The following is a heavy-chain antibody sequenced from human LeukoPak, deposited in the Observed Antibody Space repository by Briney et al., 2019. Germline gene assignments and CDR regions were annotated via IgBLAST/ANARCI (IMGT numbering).Heavy chain of an antibody. CDR2: IYYSGST. CDR3: ASSYSSSWFQH. CDR1: GGSISSSSYY. D-gene: IGHD6-13*01. Sequence: SETLSLTCTVSGGSISSSSYYWGWIRQPPGKGLEWIGSIYYSGSTYYNPSLKSRVTISVDTSKNQFSLKLSSVTAADTAVYYCASSYSSSWFQHWGQGTLVTVSS. V-gene: IGHV4-39*07. J-gene: IGHJ1*01.